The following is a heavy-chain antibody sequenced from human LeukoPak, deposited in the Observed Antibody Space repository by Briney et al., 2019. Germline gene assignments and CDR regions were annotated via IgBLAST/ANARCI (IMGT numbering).Heavy chain of an antibody. CDR3: ARGGDYVPPDY. Sequence: ASVKVSCKASGGTFSSYAISWVRQAPGQGLEGMGGIIPIFGTANYAQKFQGRVTITADESTSTAYMELSSLRSEDTAVYYCARGGDYVPPDYWGQGTLVTVSS. V-gene: IGHV1-69*13. J-gene: IGHJ4*02. D-gene: IGHD4-17*01. CDR1: GGTFSSYA. CDR2: IIPIFGTA.